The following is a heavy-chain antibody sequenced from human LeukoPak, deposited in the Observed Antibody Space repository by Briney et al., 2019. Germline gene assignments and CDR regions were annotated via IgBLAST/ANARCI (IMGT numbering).Heavy chain of an antibody. CDR1: GFTINTYA. D-gene: IGHD5-24*01. Sequence: GGSLALSCAASGFTINTYAMSWVPQAPGKGLEWVASITKYDGRTYYADSVRGRFTISRDNSKNAVFLEMNSLRDDDTAVYFCAKDHYSDGWPSFDYWGQGTRVTVSP. V-gene: IGHV3-23*01. J-gene: IGHJ4*02. CDR2: ITKYDGRT. CDR3: AKDHYSDGWPSFDY.